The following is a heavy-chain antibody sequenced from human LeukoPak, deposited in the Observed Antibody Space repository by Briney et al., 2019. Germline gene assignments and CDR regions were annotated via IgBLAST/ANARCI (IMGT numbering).Heavy chain of an antibody. V-gene: IGHV4-59*08. CDR3: ATTYYYGSGSSGPLDY. CDR2: IYYSGST. D-gene: IGHD3-10*01. Sequence: SETLSLTCTVSGGSISSYYWSWIRQPPGKGLEWIGYIYYSGSTNYNPSLKSRVTISVDTSKNQFSLKLSSVTAADTAVYYCATTYYYGSGSSGPLDYWGQGTLVTVFS. CDR1: GGSISSYY. J-gene: IGHJ4*02.